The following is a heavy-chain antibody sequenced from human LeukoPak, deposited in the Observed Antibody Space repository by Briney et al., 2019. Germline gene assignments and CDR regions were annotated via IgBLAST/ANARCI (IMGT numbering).Heavy chain of an antibody. J-gene: IGHJ4*02. D-gene: IGHD3-10*01. CDR3: ARDPPYYGSGSITY. Sequence: ASVKVSCKASGYTFTSYDINWVRQATGQGLEWMGWMNPNSGNTGYAQKFQGRVTITADKSTSTAYMELSSLRSEDTAVYYCARDPPYYGSGSITYWGQGTLVTVSS. V-gene: IGHV1-8*01. CDR1: GYTFTSYD. CDR2: MNPNSGNT.